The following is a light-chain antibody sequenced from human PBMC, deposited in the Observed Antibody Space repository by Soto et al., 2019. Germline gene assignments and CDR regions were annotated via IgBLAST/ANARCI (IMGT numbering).Light chain of an antibody. V-gene: IGLV1-40*01. J-gene: IGLJ2*01. CDR3: QSYDSSLSASI. CDR2: ANT. CDR1: SSNIRAGYD. Sequence: QSVLTRPPSVSGAPGQRITISCTGSSSNIRAGYDVHWYQQLPGTAPKLLIYANTNRPSGVPGRFSGSKSGASASLAITGLQAEDEAVYYCQSYDSSLSASIFGGGTKLTVL.